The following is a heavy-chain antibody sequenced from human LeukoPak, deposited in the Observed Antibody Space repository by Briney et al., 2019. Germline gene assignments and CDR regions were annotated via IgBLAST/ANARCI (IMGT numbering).Heavy chain of an antibody. D-gene: IGHD6-13*01. J-gene: IGHJ6*03. CDR2: INPSSGST. CDR1: GYSFTSYY. Sequence: ASVKVSCEASGYSFTSYYIRWVRQAPGQGLEWMGIINPSSGSTRYAQEFQGRVTLTRDTSTSTVYMEVSSLRSEDTAVYYCARDGPGYTSSSTDYMDVWGKGTTVTVSS. CDR3: ARDGPGYTSSSTDYMDV. V-gene: IGHV1-46*01.